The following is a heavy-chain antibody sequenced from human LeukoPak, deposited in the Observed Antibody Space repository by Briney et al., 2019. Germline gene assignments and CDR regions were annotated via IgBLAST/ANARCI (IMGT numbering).Heavy chain of an antibody. D-gene: IGHD3-3*01. J-gene: IGHJ4*02. V-gene: IGHV3-30-3*01. CDR2: ISYDGNNK. Sequence: GGSLRLSCAASGFTFNTYAIHWVRQAPGKGLEWVAVISYDGNNKYYVDSVKGRFTIARDNSKNTVFLQMNSLRAVDMAVYYCAREEWYYFDYWGQGTLVTVSS. CDR1: GFTFNTYA. CDR3: AREEWYYFDY.